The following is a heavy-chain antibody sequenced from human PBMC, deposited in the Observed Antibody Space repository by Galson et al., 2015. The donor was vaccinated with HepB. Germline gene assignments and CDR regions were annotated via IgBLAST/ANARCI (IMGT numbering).Heavy chain of an antibody. CDR1: GFTVSSNY. CDR2: IYSGGST. D-gene: IGHD3-22*01. Sequence: SLRLSCAASGFTVSSNYMSWVRQAPGKGLEWVSVIYSGGSTYYADSVKGRFTISRDNSKNTLYLQMNSLRAEDTAVYYCAREILLPYSSGYVDYWGQGTLVTVSS. CDR3: AREILLPYSSGYVDY. V-gene: IGHV3-66*02. J-gene: IGHJ4*02.